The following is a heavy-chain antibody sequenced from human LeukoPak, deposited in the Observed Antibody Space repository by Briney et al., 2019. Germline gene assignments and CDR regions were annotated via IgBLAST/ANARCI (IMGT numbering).Heavy chain of an antibody. V-gene: IGHV3-23*01. Sequence: TGGSLRLSCAASGFTFSSYAMSWVRQAPGKGLEWVLAISGSGGSTYYADSVKGRFTISRDNSKNTLYLQMNSLRAEDTAVYYCAKGLRGYSYGYWGQGTLVTVSS. J-gene: IGHJ4*02. CDR3: AKGLRGYSYGY. CDR2: ISGSGGST. CDR1: GFTFSSYA. D-gene: IGHD5-18*01.